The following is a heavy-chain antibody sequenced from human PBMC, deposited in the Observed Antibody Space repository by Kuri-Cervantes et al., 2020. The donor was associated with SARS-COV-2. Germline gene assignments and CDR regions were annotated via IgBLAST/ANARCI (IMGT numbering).Heavy chain of an antibody. CDR3: ARDGHDYYDSSGYFFDY. Sequence: ASVKVSCKASGYTFTGYYMHWVRQAPGQGLEWMGWINPNSGGTKYAQKFQGRVTMTRDTSISTAYMELSRLRSDDTAVYYCARDGHDYYDSSGYFFDYWGQGTLVTVSS. J-gene: IGHJ4*02. CDR1: GYTFTGYY. V-gene: IGHV1-2*02. CDR2: INPNSGGT. D-gene: IGHD3-22*01.